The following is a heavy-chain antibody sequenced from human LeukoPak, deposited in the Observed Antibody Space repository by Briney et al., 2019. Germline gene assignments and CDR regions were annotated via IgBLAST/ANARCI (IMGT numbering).Heavy chain of an antibody. CDR3: ARVRIVATIRFYYYMDV. V-gene: IGHV4-34*01. Sequence: PSETLSLTCAVYGGSLSGYYWSWIRQSPGKGLEWIGEINDSGSTNYNPSLKSRVTISVDTSKNQFSLKLSSVTAADTAVYYCARVRIVATIRFYYYMDVWGKGTTVTVSS. D-gene: IGHD5-12*01. CDR1: GGSLSGYY. CDR2: INDSGST. J-gene: IGHJ6*03.